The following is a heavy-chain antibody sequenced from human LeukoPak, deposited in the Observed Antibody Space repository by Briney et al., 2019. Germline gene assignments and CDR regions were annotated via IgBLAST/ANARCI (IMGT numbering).Heavy chain of an antibody. CDR1: GFTFDDYA. V-gene: IGHV3-9*01. CDR3: AKPRGTVTPHPFDY. CDR2: ISWNSGSI. J-gene: IGHJ4*02. Sequence: PGGSLRLSCAASGFTFDDYAMHWVRQAPGKGLEWVSGISWNSGSIGYADSVKGRFTISRDNAKNSLYLQMNSLRAEDTALYYCAKPRGTVTPHPFDYWGQGTLVTVSS. D-gene: IGHD4-17*01.